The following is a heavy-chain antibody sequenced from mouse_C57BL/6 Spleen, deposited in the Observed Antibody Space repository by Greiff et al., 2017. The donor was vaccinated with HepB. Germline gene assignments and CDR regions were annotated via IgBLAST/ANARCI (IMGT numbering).Heavy chain of an antibody. CDR1: GFTFSDYG. CDR3: AIITTVDYYAMDY. Sequence: EVKVVESGGGLVKPGGSLKLSCAASGFTFSDYGMHWVRQAPEKGLEWVAYISSGSSTIYYADTVKGRFIISRDNAKNTLFLQMTSLRSEDTAMYYCAIITTVDYYAMDYWGQGTSVTVSS. D-gene: IGHD1-1*01. CDR2: ISSGSSTI. V-gene: IGHV5-17*01. J-gene: IGHJ4*01.